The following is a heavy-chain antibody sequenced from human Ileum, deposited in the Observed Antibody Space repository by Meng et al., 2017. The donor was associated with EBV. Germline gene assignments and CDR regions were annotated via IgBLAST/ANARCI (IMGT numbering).Heavy chain of an antibody. J-gene: IGHJ4*02. Sequence: QLQLLASGSGLVKPSQTLSLTCAVSGGSISSCGHSWSWIRQPPGKGLEWIGDIQHSGSTYYNPSLKSRVSISVDRSRNQFSLKLSSVTAADTAVYYCARAHPVVYFFNYWGQGTLVTVSS. CDR1: GGSISSCGHS. V-gene: IGHV4-30-2*01. D-gene: IGHD4-23*01. CDR2: IQHSGST. CDR3: ARAHPVVYFFNY.